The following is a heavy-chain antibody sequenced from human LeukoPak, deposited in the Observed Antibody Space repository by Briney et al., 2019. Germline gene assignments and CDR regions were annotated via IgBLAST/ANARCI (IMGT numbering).Heavy chain of an antibody. V-gene: IGHV3-23*01. CDR3: TSAEPRRLEGY. CDR1: GFTFSSYA. Sequence: GGSLRLSCAASGFTFSSYAMSWVREAPGKGLEWVSAISGSGGSTYYADPVMGRFTISRDNSKNTLYLQMNSLRAEDTAVYYCTSAEPRRLEGYWGQGTLVTVSS. CDR2: ISGSGGST. D-gene: IGHD5-24*01. J-gene: IGHJ4*02.